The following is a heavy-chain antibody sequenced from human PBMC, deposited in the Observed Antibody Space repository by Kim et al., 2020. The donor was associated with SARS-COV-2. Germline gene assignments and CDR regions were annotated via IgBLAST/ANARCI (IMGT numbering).Heavy chain of an antibody. CDR2: ISAYNGNT. J-gene: IGHJ4*02. CDR1: GYTFTSYG. V-gene: IGHV1-18*04. CDR3: ARETLDPYDFWSGRSDY. D-gene: IGHD3-3*01. Sequence: ASVKVSCKASGYTFTSYGISWVRQAPGQGLEWMGWISAYNGNTNYAQKLQGRVTMTTDTSTSTAYMELRSLRSDDTAVYYCARETLDPYDFWSGRSDYWGQGTLVTVSS.